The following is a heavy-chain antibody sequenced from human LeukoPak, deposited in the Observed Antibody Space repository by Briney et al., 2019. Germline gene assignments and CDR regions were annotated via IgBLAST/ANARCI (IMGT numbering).Heavy chain of an antibody. J-gene: IGHJ4*02. CDR3: ARSAQQLALDY. D-gene: IGHD6-13*01. V-gene: IGHV3-48*01. Sequence: GGSLRLSCAASGFTFSSYSMNWVRQAPGKGLEWVSYINSFSSIIYYADSVKGRFTISRDNAKNSLYLQMNGLRAEDTAVYYCARSAQQLALDYWGQGTLVTVSS. CDR1: GFTFSSYS. CDR2: INSFSSII.